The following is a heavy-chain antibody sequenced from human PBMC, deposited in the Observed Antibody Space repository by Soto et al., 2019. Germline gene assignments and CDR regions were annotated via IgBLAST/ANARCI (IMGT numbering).Heavy chain of an antibody. V-gene: IGHV4-4*02. CDR3: ARDGIAAAGTTSGGMDV. Sequence: QVQLQESGPGLVKPSGTLSLTCAVSGGSISSSNWWSWVRQPPGKGLEWIGEIYHSGSTNYNPSLKSRVTISVDKSKNQFSLKLSSVTAADTAVYNCARDGIAAAGTTSGGMDVWGQGTTVTVSS. CDR1: GGSISSSNW. J-gene: IGHJ6*02. CDR2: IYHSGST. D-gene: IGHD6-13*01.